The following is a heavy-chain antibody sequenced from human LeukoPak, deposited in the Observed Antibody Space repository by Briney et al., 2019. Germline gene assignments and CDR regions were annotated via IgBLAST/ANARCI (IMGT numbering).Heavy chain of an antibody. CDR3: ARRGSGIVGAGEYFQH. V-gene: IGHV1-18*01. CDR2: ISVYNGNT. D-gene: IGHD1-26*01. Sequence: GASVKVSCKASGYTFTNYGISWVRQAPGQGLEWMGWISVYNGNTNYAQKLQGRVTMTTDTSTSTAYMELRSLRSDDTAVYYCARRGSGIVGAGEYFQHWGQGTLVTVSS. CDR1: GYTFTNYG. J-gene: IGHJ1*01.